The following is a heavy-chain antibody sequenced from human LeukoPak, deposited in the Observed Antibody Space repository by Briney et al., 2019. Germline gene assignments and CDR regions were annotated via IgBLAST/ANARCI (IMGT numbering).Heavy chain of an antibody. V-gene: IGHV1-2*02. CDR2: INPNTGGT. J-gene: IGHJ1*01. Sequence: GASVKVSRKHSRYTLTGYYMYWVRQAPGQGLEWMGWINPNTGGTNYAQKFQGRVTMTRDTSISTAYMELSGLKSDDTAVYYCASGTYRVLQHWGQGTLVTVSS. CDR3: ASGTYRVLQH. CDR1: RYTLTGYY. D-gene: IGHD1-14*01.